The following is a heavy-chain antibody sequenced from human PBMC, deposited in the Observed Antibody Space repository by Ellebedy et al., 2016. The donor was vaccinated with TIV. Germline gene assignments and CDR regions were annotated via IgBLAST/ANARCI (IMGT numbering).Heavy chain of an antibody. J-gene: IGHJ3*02. Sequence: AASVKVSCKASGYSFSNYYMHWARQAPGQGLEWMGIINPNDDTKYYAQNFQGRVTVTRDTSTSTVYIELSSLRSEDTAVYYCARGRGYSYDVCDIWGQGTMVTVSS. D-gene: IGHD5-18*01. V-gene: IGHV1-46*01. CDR2: INPNDDTK. CDR3: ARGRGYSYDVCDI. CDR1: GYSFSNYY.